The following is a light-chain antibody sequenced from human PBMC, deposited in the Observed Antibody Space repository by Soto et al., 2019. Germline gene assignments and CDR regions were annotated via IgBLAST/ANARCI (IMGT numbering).Light chain of an antibody. J-gene: IGLJ1*01. CDR2: DVS. CDR3: SSYTSSATEV. CDR1: ISDVGGYDY. V-gene: IGLV2-14*03. Sequence: QSALTQPASVSGSPGQSITISCTGTISDVGGYDYVSWYQHHPGKAPKLIIYDVSSRPSGVSNRFSASKSGNTASLTISGLQSDDEADYYCSSYTSSATEVFGSGTKVTVL.